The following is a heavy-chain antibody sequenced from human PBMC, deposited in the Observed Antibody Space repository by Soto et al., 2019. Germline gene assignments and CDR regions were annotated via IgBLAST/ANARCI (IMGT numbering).Heavy chain of an antibody. D-gene: IGHD5-18*01. CDR3: ARERRGYSYGRDY. CDR2: VFHSGSV. V-gene: IGHV4-30-4*08. Sequence: SETLSLTCTVSGGSISGDYYHWTWIRQSPGKGLEWIGYVFHSGSVLYNPSLKSRLNISVDTSKNQFSLRLSSVTAADTAVYYCARERRGYSYGRDYWGQGTLVTVSS. CDR1: GGSISGDYYH. J-gene: IGHJ4*02.